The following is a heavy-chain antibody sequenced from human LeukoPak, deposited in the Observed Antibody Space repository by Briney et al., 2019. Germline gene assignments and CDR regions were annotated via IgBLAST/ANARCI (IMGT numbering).Heavy chain of an antibody. CDR2: IYYSGNT. Sequence: SETLSLTCTVSGGSVSSGSYYWSWIRQPPGKGLEWLGYIYYSGNTNYNPSLKSRVTISVDTSKDQFSLKLSSVTAADTAVYYCARVAGYGDGRYFDYWGRGTLVTVSS. CDR1: GGSVSSGSYY. V-gene: IGHV4-61*01. CDR3: ARVAGYGDGRYFDY. J-gene: IGHJ4*02. D-gene: IGHD4-17*01.